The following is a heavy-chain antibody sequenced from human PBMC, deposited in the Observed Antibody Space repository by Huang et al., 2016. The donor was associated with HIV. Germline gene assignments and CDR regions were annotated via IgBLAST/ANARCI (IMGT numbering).Heavy chain of an antibody. V-gene: IGHV3-30*18. D-gene: IGHD6-6*01. J-gene: IGHJ3*02. CDR3: AKVYALYRTSSQDDVFDI. Sequence: QVQVVESGGGVVQPGRSLRLSCAASGFTFSSYAMHWVRQAPGKGLEWVAVISYDGTVQYYADSVKGRFTISRDNSKNTLYLQMNSLRADDTAVYYCAKVYALYRTSSQDDVFDIWGQGTMVTVSS. CDR1: GFTFSSYA. CDR2: ISYDGTVQ.